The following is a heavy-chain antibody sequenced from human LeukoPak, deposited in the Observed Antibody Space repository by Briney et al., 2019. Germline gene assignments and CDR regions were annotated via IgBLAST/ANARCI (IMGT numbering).Heavy chain of an antibody. Sequence: ASVKVSCKASGYTFTSYGISWVRQAPGQGLEWMGWISAYNGNTNYAQKLQGRVTMTTDTSTSTAYMELRSLRSDDTAVYYCARVSEYCSSTSCPDYWGQGTLVTVSS. V-gene: IGHV1-18*01. CDR3: ARVSEYCSSTSCPDY. J-gene: IGHJ4*02. CDR2: ISAYNGNT. CDR1: GYTFTSYG. D-gene: IGHD2-2*01.